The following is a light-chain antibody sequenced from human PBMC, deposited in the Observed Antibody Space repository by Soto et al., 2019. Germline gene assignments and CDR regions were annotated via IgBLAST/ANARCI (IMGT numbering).Light chain of an antibody. Sequence: QSVLTQPPSVSAAPGQKDTISCFGSSSNIGNNYVSWYQQLPGTAPKLLIYENNKRPSGIPDRFSGSKSGTSATLGITGLQTGDEADYYCGTWDSSRSAHVFATGSKVTVL. CDR2: ENN. CDR1: SSNIGNNY. CDR3: GTWDSSRSAHV. V-gene: IGLV1-51*02. J-gene: IGLJ1*01.